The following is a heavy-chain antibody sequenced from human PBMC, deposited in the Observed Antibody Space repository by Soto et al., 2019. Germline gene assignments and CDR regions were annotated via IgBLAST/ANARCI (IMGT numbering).Heavy chain of an antibody. CDR3: AKAEFVYGSGRSPDH. J-gene: IGHJ4*02. Sequence: EVQLVESGGGSVQPGGSLRLSCVVSGFTFRPYAMSWVRQAPGKGLEWVSVIRVGGGETYYTDSVKGRFTISRDDSKNTLYLQMDGLRADDTAVYYCAKAEFVYGSGRSPDHWGQGVLVTVSS. CDR2: IRVGGGET. CDR1: GFTFRPYA. D-gene: IGHD3-10*01. V-gene: IGHV3-23*04.